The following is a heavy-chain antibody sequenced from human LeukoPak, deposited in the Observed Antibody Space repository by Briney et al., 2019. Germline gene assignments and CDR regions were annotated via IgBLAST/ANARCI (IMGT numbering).Heavy chain of an antibody. CDR3: ARDNYDSSTPYYFDY. CDR2: ISSSNSYI. V-gene: IGHV3-21*01. CDR1: GFTLSTYT. J-gene: IGHJ4*02. Sequence: GGSLRLSCAASGFTLSTYTINWVRQAPGKGLEWVSSISSSNSYIYYADSVKGRFTISRDNAKNSLYLQMNSLRVEDTAVYFCARDNYDSSTPYYFDYWGQGTLVTVSS. D-gene: IGHD3-22*01.